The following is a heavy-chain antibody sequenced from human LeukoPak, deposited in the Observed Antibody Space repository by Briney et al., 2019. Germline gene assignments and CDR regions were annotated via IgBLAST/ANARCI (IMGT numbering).Heavy chain of an antibody. D-gene: IGHD3-3*01. CDR2: IIPIFGTA. V-gene: IGHV1-69*13. CDR1: GGTFISYA. CDR3: ARGDFWSGNYPPFDY. J-gene: IGHJ4*02. Sequence: SVKVSCKASGGTFISYAISWVRQAPGQGLEWMGGIIPIFGTANYAQKFQGRVTITAEESTRTAYMELSSLRSEDTAVYYCARGDFWSGNYPPFDYWGQGTLVTVSS.